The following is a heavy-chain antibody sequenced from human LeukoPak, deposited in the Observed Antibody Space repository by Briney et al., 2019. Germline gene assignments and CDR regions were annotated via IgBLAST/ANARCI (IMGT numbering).Heavy chain of an antibody. CDR2: ISYSGST. J-gene: IGHJ4*02. Sequence: TSETLSLTCTVSGGSISSTNYYWNWIRQPPGKGLEWIGYISYSGSTHYNPSLKSRVTISADTSKNQFSLKLTSVTDADTAVYYCARGGEGYNYVYWGQGTLVTVSS. V-gene: IGHV4-30-4*01. CDR3: ARGGEGYNYVY. CDR1: GGSISSTNYY. D-gene: IGHD5-24*01.